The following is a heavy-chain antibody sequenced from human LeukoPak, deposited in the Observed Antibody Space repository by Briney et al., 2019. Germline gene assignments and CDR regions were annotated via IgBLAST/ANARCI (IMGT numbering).Heavy chain of an antibody. J-gene: IGHJ6*02. V-gene: IGHV3-30*18. CDR2: ISYDGSNK. D-gene: IGHD6-13*01. Sequence: PGGSLRLSRAASGFTFSSYGMHWVRQAPGKGLEWVAVISYDGSNKYYADSVKGRFTISRDNSKNTLYLQMNSLRAEDTAVYYCAKIYSSSWYSYYYGMDVWGQGTTVTVSS. CDR1: GFTFSSYG. CDR3: AKIYSSSWYSYYYGMDV.